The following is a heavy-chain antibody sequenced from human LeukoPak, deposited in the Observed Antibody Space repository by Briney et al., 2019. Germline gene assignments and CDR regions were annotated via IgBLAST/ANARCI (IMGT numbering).Heavy chain of an antibody. Sequence: ASVKVSCKASGYTFTGYYMHWVRQAPGQGLEWMGWINPNSGGTNYAQKFQGRVTMTRDTSISTAYMELSRLRSDDTAVYYCARVPTYYYGSGSRTNWFDPRGQGTLVTVSS. V-gene: IGHV1-2*02. CDR2: INPNSGGT. CDR3: ARVPTYYYGSGSRTNWFDP. CDR1: GYTFTGYY. J-gene: IGHJ5*02. D-gene: IGHD3-10*01.